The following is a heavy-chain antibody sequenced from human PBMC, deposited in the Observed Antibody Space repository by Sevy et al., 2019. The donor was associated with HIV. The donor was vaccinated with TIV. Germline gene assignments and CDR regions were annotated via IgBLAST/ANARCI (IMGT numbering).Heavy chain of an antibody. CDR3: ARCSGVYDYYYYMDV. CDR1: GFSLSTSGMC. V-gene: IGHV2-70*01. D-gene: IGHD2-15*01. J-gene: IGHJ6*03. CDR2: IDWDDDK. Sequence: SGPTLVNPTQTLTLTCTFSGFSLSTSGMCVSWIRQPPGKALEWLALIDWDDDKYYSTSLKIRLTISKDTSKNQVVLTMTNMDPVDTATYYCARCSGVYDYYYYMDVWGKGTTVTVSS.